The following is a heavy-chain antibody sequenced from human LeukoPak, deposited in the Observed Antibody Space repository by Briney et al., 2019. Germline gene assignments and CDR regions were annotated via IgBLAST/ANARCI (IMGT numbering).Heavy chain of an antibody. CDR1: GFTFDDYA. CDR3: ARDLIVVVITNWFDP. CDR2: ISWNSGSI. V-gene: IGHV3-9*01. Sequence: GRSLRLSCAASGFTFDDYAMHWVRHAPGKGLEWVSGISWNSGSIGYADSVKGRFTISRDNAKNSLYLQMNSLRAEDTAVYYCARDLIVVVITNWFDPWGQGTLVTVSS. J-gene: IGHJ5*02. D-gene: IGHD3-22*01.